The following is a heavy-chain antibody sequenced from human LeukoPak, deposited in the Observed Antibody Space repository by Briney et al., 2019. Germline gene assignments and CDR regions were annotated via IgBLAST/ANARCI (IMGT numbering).Heavy chain of an antibody. J-gene: IGHJ6*04. D-gene: IGHD4-17*01. V-gene: IGHV4-59*08. CDR1: GGSLNGYY. CDR3: ARHVYGEGMVV. Sequence: ASETLSPTCTVSGGSLNGYYWGGIRQPPGKGLECVGYIHSSEGTAHNSSLKSRLTISLDTSKNQFSLTLSSVTATDTAVYYCARHVYGEGMVVWGKGTTVTVSS. CDR2: IHSSEGT.